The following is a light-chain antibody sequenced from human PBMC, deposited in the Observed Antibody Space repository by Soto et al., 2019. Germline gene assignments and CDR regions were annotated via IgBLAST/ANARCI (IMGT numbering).Light chain of an antibody. V-gene: IGKV1-5*03. Sequence: DIQMTQSPSTLSASVGDRVTITCRASQSTSSYLAWYQQKPGKAPKLLIYKASTLKSGVPSRFSGSGSGTEFTLTISSLEPEDFAVYYCQQRFNWPRTFGQGTKVDIK. CDR1: QSTSSY. CDR2: KAS. J-gene: IGKJ1*01. CDR3: QQRFNWPRT.